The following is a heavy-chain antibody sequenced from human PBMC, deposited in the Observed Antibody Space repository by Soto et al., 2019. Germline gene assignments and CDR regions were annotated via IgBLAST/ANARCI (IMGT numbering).Heavy chain of an antibody. CDR3: ARDLPGREGYVNDAFDI. CDR2: IYYSGST. Sequence: PSETLSLTCSVSGGSITDNYWTWIRQSPGKGLEWVGYIYYSGSTNYNPSLKSRVTISVDTSKNQFSLKLSSVTAADTAVYYCARDLPGREGYVNDAFDIWGQGTMVTVSS. D-gene: IGHD5-12*01. J-gene: IGHJ3*02. V-gene: IGHV4-59*01. CDR1: GGSITDNY.